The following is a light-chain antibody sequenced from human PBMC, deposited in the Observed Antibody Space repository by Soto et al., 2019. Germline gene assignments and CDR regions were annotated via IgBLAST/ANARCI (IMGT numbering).Light chain of an antibody. Sequence: EIVMTQAPATLSVSPEERATLSCRASQTINNNVAWYQLKDCQVPRILIYGESTRATDIPARFSGSGSGTELNLTISRLQSEDFAEYHCQQYNNWPQTCGQGTKVDIK. CDR2: GES. CDR3: QQYNNWPQT. CDR1: QTINNN. V-gene: IGKV3-15*01. J-gene: IGKJ1*01.